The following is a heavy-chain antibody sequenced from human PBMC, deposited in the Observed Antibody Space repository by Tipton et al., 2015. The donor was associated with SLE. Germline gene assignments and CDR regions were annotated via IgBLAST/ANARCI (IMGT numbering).Heavy chain of an antibody. CDR2: FFYSGST. CDR1: GASISNSDYY. J-gene: IGHJ2*01. V-gene: IGHV4-39*07. D-gene: IGHD1-7*01. CDR3: ARVLLGLRQIGYWYFDL. Sequence: TLSLTCTVSGASISNSDYYWGWIRQPPGMGLEWIGSFFYSGSTYYNPSLKSRVTISVDTSKNQFSLKLSSVTAADTAVYYCARVLLGLRQIGYWYFDLWGRGTLVTVSS.